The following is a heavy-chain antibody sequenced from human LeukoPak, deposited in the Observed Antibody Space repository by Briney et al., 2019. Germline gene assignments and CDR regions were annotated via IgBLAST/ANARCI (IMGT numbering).Heavy chain of an antibody. CDR1: GFTVSSSNY. V-gene: IGHV3-66*01. CDR2: IYTGGTT. J-gene: IGHJ4*02. Sequence: GSLRLSCAASGFTVSSSNYMKWVRQAPGKGLEWVSGIYTGGTTYYTDSVKGRFTISRDNPNNTLYLQMHSLRAEDTAVYYCAREISRFGIWGQGTLVTVSS. D-gene: IGHD3-16*01. CDR3: AREISRFGI.